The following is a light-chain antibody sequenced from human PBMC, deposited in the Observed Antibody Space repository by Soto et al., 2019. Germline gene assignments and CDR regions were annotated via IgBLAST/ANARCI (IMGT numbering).Light chain of an antibody. Sequence: QSALTQPASVSGSPGQSITISCTGTSSDVGGYSYVSWYQQHPGKTPKLMIYEVSNRPSGVSHRFSGSKSGNTASLTISGLHTEDEADYYCSSFSSITREVFGGGTKLPVL. J-gene: IGLJ2*01. CDR3: SSFSSITREV. V-gene: IGLV2-14*01. CDR1: SSDVGGYSY. CDR2: EVS.